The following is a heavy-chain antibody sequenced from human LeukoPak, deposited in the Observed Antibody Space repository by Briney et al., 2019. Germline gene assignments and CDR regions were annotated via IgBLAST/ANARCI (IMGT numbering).Heavy chain of an antibody. J-gene: IGHJ6*02. Sequence: ASVKVSCKASGYTFTGYYMHWVRQAPGRGLEWMGWINPNSVGTNYAQKFQGRVTMTRDTSISTAYMELSRVRSDDTAVYYCARAESSGWYTGWGYYYYGMEVWGQGTTVTVSS. CDR2: INPNSVGT. D-gene: IGHD6-19*01. CDR1: GYTFTGYY. V-gene: IGHV1-2*02. CDR3: ARAESSGWYTGWGYYYYGMEV.